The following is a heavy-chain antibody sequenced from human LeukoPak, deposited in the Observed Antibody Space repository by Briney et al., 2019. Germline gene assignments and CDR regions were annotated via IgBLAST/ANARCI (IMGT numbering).Heavy chain of an antibody. Sequence: ASVTVSFKASGYTFTIYDINWVRQATGQGLEWMGWMNPNSGNTGYAQKFQGRVTMTRNTSISTAYMELSSLRSEDTAVYYCARGSYSGSYFDFDYWGQGTLVTVSS. CDR2: MNPNSGNT. V-gene: IGHV1-8*01. CDR1: GYTFTIYD. D-gene: IGHD1-26*01. CDR3: ARGSYSGSYFDFDY. J-gene: IGHJ4*02.